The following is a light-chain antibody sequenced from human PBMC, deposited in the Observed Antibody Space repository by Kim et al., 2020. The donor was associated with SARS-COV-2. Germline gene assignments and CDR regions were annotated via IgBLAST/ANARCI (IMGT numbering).Light chain of an antibody. V-gene: IGLV2-14*03. J-gene: IGLJ1*01. CDR1: SSDVGGYNY. CDR2: DVT. Sequence: QSVLTQPASVSGSPGQSITISCTGTSSDVGGYNYVYWYQQHPGKAPELMIYDVTNRPSGVPDRFSGSKSGSTASLTISGLQTEDEADYYCSSYSSSSSLYVFGSGTKVTVL. CDR3: SSYSSSSSLYV.